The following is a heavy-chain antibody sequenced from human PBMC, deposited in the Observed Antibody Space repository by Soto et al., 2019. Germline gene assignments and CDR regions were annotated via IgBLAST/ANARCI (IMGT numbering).Heavy chain of an antibody. Sequence: SETLSLTCTVSGGSISSYYWSWIRQPPGKGLEWIGYIYYSGSTNYNPSLKSRVTISVDTSKNQFSLKLSSVTAADTAVYYCAREVVAATNWFDPWGQGTLVTVSS. J-gene: IGHJ5*02. CDR1: GGSISSYY. CDR3: AREVVAATNWFDP. D-gene: IGHD2-15*01. V-gene: IGHV4-59*12. CDR2: IYYSGST.